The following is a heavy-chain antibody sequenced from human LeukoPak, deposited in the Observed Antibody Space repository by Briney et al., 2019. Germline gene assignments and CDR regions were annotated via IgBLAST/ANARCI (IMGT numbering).Heavy chain of an antibody. CDR3: AKRLPFYYDY. CDR2: IKEDGSDK. D-gene: IGHD4-17*01. CDR1: GFIFSDYF. V-gene: IGHV3-7*05. J-gene: IGHJ4*02. Sequence: GGSLRLSCAASGFIFSDYFMTWVRQAPGRGLEWVASIKEDGSDKYYLDSVKGRFTVSRDNARDSLYLQMNSLRAEDTAIYYCAKRLPFYYDYWGQGILVTVSS.